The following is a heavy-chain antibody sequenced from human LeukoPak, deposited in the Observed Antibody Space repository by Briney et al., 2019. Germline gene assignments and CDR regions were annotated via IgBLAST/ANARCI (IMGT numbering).Heavy chain of an antibody. J-gene: IGHJ4*02. V-gene: IGHV3-30*18. CDR2: ILYDGSDK. CDR3: AKDRWRAGYFDY. Sequence: PGGALRLSCAASGFTFSSYGMHWVRQAPGKGLEWVSVILYDGSDKYYADSVKGRFTISRDNSKNTLYLQMNSLRAEDTAVYYCAKDRWRAGYFDYWGQGTLVTVSS. CDR1: GFTFSSYG. D-gene: IGHD6-13*01.